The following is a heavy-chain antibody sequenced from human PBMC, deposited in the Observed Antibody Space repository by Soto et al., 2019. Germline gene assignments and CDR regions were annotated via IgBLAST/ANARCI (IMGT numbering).Heavy chain of an antibody. CDR1: GFSFSTFW. V-gene: IGHV3-74*01. Sequence: EVQLVESGGDLVQPEGSLRLSCAASGFSFSTFWMHWVRQAPGKGLVWVSRINPEETTTTYADSVRGRFTISRDNAKNTLYLQMNSLRADDTAVYYCARGGLEPVDYWGQGTIVTVFS. J-gene: IGHJ4*02. CDR3: ARGGLEPVDY. CDR2: INPEETTT. D-gene: IGHD2-2*01.